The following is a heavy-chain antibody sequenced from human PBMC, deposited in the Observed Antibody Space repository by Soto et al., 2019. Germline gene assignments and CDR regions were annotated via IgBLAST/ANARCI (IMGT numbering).Heavy chain of an antibody. V-gene: IGHV4-59*01. CDR1: GGSISSYY. CDR2: IYYSGST. CDR3: ARDRTGALRASYESIYYYYGMDV. Sequence: SETLSLTCTVSGGSISSYYWSWIRQPPGKGLGWIGYIYYSGSTNYNPSLKSRVTISVDTSKNQFSLKLSSVTAADTAVYYCARDRTGALRASYESIYYYYGMDVWGQGTTVTVSS. D-gene: IGHD5-12*01. J-gene: IGHJ6*02.